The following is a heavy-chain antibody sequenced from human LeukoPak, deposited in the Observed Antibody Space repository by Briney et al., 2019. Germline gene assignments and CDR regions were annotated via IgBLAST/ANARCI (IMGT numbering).Heavy chain of an antibody. D-gene: IGHD2-2*01. Sequence: NPGGSLRLSCAVYGGSFSGYYWSWIRQPPGKGLEWIGEINHSGSTNYNPSLKSRVTISVDTSKNQFSLKLSSVTAADTAVYYCARGVGYCSSTSCSFRSYYYYYYGMDVWGQGTTVTVSS. CDR1: GGSFSGYY. CDR3: ARGVGYCSSTSCSFRSYYYYYYGMDV. J-gene: IGHJ6*02. CDR2: INHSGST. V-gene: IGHV4-34*01.